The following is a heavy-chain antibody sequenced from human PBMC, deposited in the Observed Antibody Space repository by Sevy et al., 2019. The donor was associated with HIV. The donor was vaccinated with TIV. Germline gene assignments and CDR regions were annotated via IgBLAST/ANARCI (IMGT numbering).Heavy chain of an antibody. D-gene: IGHD3-16*01. CDR3: ARDGITKDYHYAMDV. CDR2: IYASGRT. J-gene: IGHJ6*02. V-gene: IGHV4-61*02. Sequence: SETLSLTCTVSGDSISSGDSFWSWIRQPAGRGLEWIGRIYASGRTMYNPSVKSRLTLSVDTSKNQFSLELTSVTAADTAVYYSARDGITKDYHYAMDVWGQGTPVTVSS. CDR1: GDSISSGDSF.